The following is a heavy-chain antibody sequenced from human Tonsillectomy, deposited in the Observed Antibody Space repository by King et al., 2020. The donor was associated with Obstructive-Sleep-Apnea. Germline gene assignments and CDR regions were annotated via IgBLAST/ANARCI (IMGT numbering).Heavy chain of an antibody. J-gene: IGHJ4*02. CDR3: ARDHGYSYGYIDYYLDD. CDR2: ITYEGSNK. Sequence: VQLVESGGGVVQPGRSLRLSCAASGFTFSNYAMHGVRQAPGKGLEGVAIITYEGSNKNNADSVKGRFTISRDDSKNTLYLQMNSLRAEDTAVYYWARDHGYSYGYIDYYLDDWGQGTLVTVSS. V-gene: IGHV3-30-3*01. CDR1: GFTFSNYA. D-gene: IGHD5-18*01.